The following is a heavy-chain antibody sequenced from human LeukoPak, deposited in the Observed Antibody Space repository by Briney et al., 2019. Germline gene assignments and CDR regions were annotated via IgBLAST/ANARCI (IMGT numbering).Heavy chain of an antibody. V-gene: IGHV3-53*01. Sequence: GGSLRLSCAASGFTVSSNYMSWVRQAPGKGLEWVSVIYSGGSTYYADSVKGRFTISRDNPKNTLYLQMNSLRAEDTAVYYCAREGNYYGSGSSYYFDYWGQGTLVTVSS. CDR2: IYSGGST. J-gene: IGHJ4*02. CDR3: AREGNYYGSGSSYYFDY. CDR1: GFTVSSNY. D-gene: IGHD3-10*01.